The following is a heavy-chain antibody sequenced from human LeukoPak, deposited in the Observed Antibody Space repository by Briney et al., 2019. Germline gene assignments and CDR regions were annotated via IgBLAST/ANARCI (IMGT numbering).Heavy chain of an antibody. V-gene: IGHV3-21*01. CDR2: ISSSRSSYI. CDR1: GFTFRSYA. CDR3: AKDPPSFQY. J-gene: IGHJ1*01. Sequence: GGSLRLSCAASGFTFRSYAMSWVRQGPGKGLEWVSTISSSRSSYIYYADSVKGRFTISRDNAKNSLYLQMNSLRAEDTAVYYCAKDPPSFQYWGQGTLVTVSA.